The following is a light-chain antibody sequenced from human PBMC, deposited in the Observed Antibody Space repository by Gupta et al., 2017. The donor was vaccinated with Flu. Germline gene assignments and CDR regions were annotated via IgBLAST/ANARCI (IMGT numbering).Light chain of an antibody. CDR2: GAS. J-gene: IGKJ3*01. CDR1: QSVSSSY. V-gene: IGKV3-20*01. CDR3: QQYGSSPPIT. Sequence: EIVLTQSPGTLSLSPGERATLSCRASQSVSSSYLAWYQQKPGQAPRLLIYGASSRATGIPARFIGSGSGTDFTLTISRLEPEEFAVYYCQQYGSSPPITFGPGTKVDIK.